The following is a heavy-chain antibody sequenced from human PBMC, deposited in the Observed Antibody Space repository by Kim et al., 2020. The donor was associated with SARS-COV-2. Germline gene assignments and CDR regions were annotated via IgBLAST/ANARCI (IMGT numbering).Heavy chain of an antibody. CDR3: AKLKSIAAFDY. J-gene: IGHJ4*02. V-gene: IGHV3-23*01. D-gene: IGHD6-6*01. Sequence: ADSAKGRFTIPRDNYKNTLYLQMNSLRAEDTAVYYCAKLKSIAAFDYWGQGTLVTVSS.